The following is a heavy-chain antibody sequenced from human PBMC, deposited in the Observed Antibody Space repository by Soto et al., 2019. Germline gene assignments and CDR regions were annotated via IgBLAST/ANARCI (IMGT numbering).Heavy chain of an antibody. CDR3: ARDTLLWFGEVSYYYYGMDV. Sequence: GGSLRLSCAASGFTVSTNYMSWVRQATGKGLEWVSVIYSGGSTYYADSVKGRFTISRDNSKNTLYLQMNSLRAEDTAVYYCARDTLLWFGEVSYYYYGMDVWGQGTLVTVSS. D-gene: IGHD3-10*01. V-gene: IGHV3-53*01. J-gene: IGHJ6*02. CDR2: IYSGGST. CDR1: GFTVSTNY.